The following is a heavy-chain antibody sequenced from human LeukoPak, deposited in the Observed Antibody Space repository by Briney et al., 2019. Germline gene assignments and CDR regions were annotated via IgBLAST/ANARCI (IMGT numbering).Heavy chain of an antibody. CDR1: GFTFSSYG. D-gene: IGHD3-16*01. CDR3: AKVLGGGVCSFDY. V-gene: IGHV3-30*18. CDR2: ISYDGSNK. J-gene: IGHJ4*02. Sequence: PGRSLRLSCAASGFTFSSYGMHWVRQAPGKGLEWVAVISYDGSNKYYADSVKGRFTISRDNSKNTLYLQMNSLRAEDTAVYYCAKVLGGGVCSFDYWGQGTLVTVS.